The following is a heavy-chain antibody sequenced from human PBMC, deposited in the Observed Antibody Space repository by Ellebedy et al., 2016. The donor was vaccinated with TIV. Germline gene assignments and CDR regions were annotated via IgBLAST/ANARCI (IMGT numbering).Heavy chain of an antibody. Sequence: ASVKVSCKASGYSFSSSDLNWVRQATGQGLEWMGWMNPDSGHTGYAQKFQDRLTLTRDTSINTAYMELSSLESEDTAVYYCARVKLGTYGLSPIDNWGQGTLVTVSS. J-gene: IGHJ4*02. D-gene: IGHD7-27*01. CDR1: GYSFSSSD. CDR3: ARVKLGTYGLSPIDN. CDR2: MNPDSGHT. V-gene: IGHV1-8*01.